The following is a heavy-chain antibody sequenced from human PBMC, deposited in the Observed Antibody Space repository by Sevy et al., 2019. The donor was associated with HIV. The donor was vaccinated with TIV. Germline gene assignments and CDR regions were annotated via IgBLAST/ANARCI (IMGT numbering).Heavy chain of an antibody. J-gene: IGHJ4*02. CDR3: AKSPPGGSTSPSFDC. CDR2: ISGSGGSS. Sequence: GGYLRLSCAASGFAFSSYAMSWVRQAPGKGLEWVSAISGSGGSSYYADSVKGRFTISRDNSKNMLYLQMNSLRAEDTAVYYCAKSPPGGSTSPSFDCWGQGTLVTVSS. V-gene: IGHV3-23*01. CDR1: GFAFSSYA. D-gene: IGHD1-26*01.